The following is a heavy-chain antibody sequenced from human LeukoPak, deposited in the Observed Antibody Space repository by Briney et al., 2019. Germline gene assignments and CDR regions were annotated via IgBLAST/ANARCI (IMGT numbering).Heavy chain of an antibody. CDR1: GFTFSSYS. Sequence: GGSLRLSCAASGFTFSSYSMNWVRQAPGKGLEWVSSISSSSSYIYYADSVKGRLTISRDNAKNSLYLQMNSLRAEDTAVYYCARDYNPHYYDSSGYPEIDYWGQGTLVTVSS. J-gene: IGHJ4*02. D-gene: IGHD3-22*01. CDR2: ISSSSSYI. CDR3: ARDYNPHYYDSSGYPEIDY. V-gene: IGHV3-21*01.